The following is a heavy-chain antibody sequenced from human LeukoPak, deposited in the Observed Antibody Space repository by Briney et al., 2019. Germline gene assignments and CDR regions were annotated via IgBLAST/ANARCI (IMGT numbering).Heavy chain of an antibody. Sequence: GGSLRLSCAASGFTFSSYSMNWIRQAPGKGLEWVSYISSSSSTIYYADSVKGRFTISRDNAKNSLYLQMNSLRAEDTAVYYCARRRRYCSSTSCYGLYFDYWGPGTLVTVSS. CDR2: ISSSSSTI. V-gene: IGHV3-48*01. D-gene: IGHD2-2*01. CDR3: ARRRRYCSSTSCYGLYFDY. J-gene: IGHJ4*02. CDR1: GFTFSSYS.